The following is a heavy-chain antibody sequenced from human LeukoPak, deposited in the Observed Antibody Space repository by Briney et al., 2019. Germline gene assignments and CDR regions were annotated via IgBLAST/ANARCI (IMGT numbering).Heavy chain of an antibody. V-gene: IGHV3-23*01. CDR1: GFTFSSYG. CDR2: ISGSGGST. Sequence: GGSLRLSCAASGFTFSSYGMSWVRQAPGKGLEWVSAISGSGGSTYYADSVKGRFTISRDNSKNTLYLQMNSLRAEDTAVYYCAKDSYYGSGSYISPYYYMDVWGKGTTVTISS. CDR3: AKDSYYGSGSYISPYYYMDV. J-gene: IGHJ6*03. D-gene: IGHD3-10*01.